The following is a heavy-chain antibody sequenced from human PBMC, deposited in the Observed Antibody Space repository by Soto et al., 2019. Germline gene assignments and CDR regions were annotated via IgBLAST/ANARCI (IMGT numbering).Heavy chain of an antibody. CDR2: ISYDGSNK. Sequence: PGGSLRLSYAASGFTFSSYGMHWVRQAPGKGLEWVAVISYDGSNKYYADSVKGRFTISRDNSKNTLYLQMNSLRAEDTAVYYCARFLRYFDWLLSPRYYYYGMDVWGQGTTVTVSS. J-gene: IGHJ6*02. D-gene: IGHD3-9*01. CDR3: ARFLRYFDWLLSPRYYYYGMDV. CDR1: GFTFSSYG. V-gene: IGHV3-30*03.